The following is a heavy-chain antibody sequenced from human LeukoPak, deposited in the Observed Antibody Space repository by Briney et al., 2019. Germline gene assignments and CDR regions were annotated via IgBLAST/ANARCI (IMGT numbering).Heavy chain of an antibody. CDR2: INPNSGGT. V-gene: IGHV1-2*02. CDR1: GYTFTGYY. D-gene: IGHD3-10*01. CDR3: ARDGRGSGSYYPYFDY. J-gene: IGHJ4*02. Sequence: ASVKVSCKAPGYTFTGYYMHWVRQAPGQGLEWMGWINPNSGGTNYTQKFQGRVTMTRDTSISTAYMELSGLRSDDTAVYYCARDGRGSGSYYPYFDYWGQGTQVTVSS.